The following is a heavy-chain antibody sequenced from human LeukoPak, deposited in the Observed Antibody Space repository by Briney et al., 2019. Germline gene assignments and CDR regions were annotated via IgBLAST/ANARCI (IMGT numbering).Heavy chain of an antibody. CDR1: GYTFSTYG. D-gene: IGHD4-17*01. CDR3: ARDPDGDYDFDY. CDR2: ISVYKGNT. Sequence: ASVKVSCKASGYTFSTYGISWVRQAPGQGLEWMGWISVYKGNTNYAQKVRGRVAMTTDTSTSTAYMELRSLRSDDTAVYYCARDPDGDYDFDYWGQGTLVTVSS. V-gene: IGHV1-18*01. J-gene: IGHJ4*02.